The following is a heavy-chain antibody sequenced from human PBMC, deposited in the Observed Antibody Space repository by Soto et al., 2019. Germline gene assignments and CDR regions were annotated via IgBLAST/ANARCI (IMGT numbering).Heavy chain of an antibody. Sequence: SETLSLTCALYGGSFDGYYWSWVRQSPGKGLEWIGEIHHSGRTQYNPSLKSRVSLSVDTSTKHFSLRLTSVTAADRGVYYCARGVDSWSGYLFWGQGTPVTVSS. CDR1: GGSFDGYY. D-gene: IGHD3-3*01. V-gene: IGHV4-34*01. CDR2: IHHSGRT. CDR3: ARGVDSWSGYLF. J-gene: IGHJ4*02.